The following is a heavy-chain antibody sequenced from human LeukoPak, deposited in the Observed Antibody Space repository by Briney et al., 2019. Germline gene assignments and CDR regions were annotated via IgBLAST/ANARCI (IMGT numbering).Heavy chain of an antibody. CDR2: INSDGSST. D-gene: IGHD1-1*01. CDR3: SRTFDY. Sequence: PGGSLRLSCAASGFTFSSYWMHWVRQSPGKGPVWVSGINSDGSSTSYADSVKGRFTISRDNAKNTVYLQMNSLRAEDTAVYATSRTFDYWGQGTLVTVSS. CDR1: GFTFSSYW. V-gene: IGHV3-74*01. J-gene: IGHJ4*02.